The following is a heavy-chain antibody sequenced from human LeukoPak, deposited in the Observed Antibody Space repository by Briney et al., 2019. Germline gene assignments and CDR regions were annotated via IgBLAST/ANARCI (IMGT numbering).Heavy chain of an antibody. J-gene: IGHJ4*02. V-gene: IGHV3-23*01. D-gene: IGHD5-18*01. Sequence: GGSLRLSCEASGFTFGSHAMYWVRQAPGKGLEWVAGIFGSGGSPHYADPVKGRFTISRDNSQNTVYLQINSLRAEDTAVYYCGKTTVGYSSGQKPAWPVDYWGQGTLVTVSS. CDR3: GKTTVGYSSGQKPAWPVDY. CDR2: IFGSGGSP. CDR1: GFTFGSHA.